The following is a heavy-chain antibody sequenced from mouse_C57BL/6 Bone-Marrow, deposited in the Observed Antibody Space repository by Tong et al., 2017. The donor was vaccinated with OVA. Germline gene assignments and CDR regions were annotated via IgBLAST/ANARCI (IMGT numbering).Heavy chain of an antibody. CDR1: GFNIKDDY. CDR3: TTIRGNFAMDY. J-gene: IGHJ4*01. CDR2: IDPENVDT. V-gene: IGHV14-4*01. Sequence: EVQLQESGAELVRPGASVKLSCTASGFNIKDDYMHWVKQRPEQGLEWIGWIDPENVDTEYASKFQGKATITADTSSNTAYLQLSSLTSEDTAVYYCTTIRGNFAMDYWGQGTSVTVSS.